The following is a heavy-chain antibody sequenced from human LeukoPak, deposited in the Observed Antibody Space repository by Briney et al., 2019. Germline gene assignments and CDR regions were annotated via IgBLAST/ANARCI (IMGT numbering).Heavy chain of an antibody. D-gene: IGHD3-10*01. CDR2: INGDGSGT. CDR1: GFTFSNYW. CDR3: ARGGFYDLGSPIY. J-gene: IGHJ4*02. V-gene: IGHV3-74*01. Sequence: GGSLRLSCAASGFTFSNYWMHWVRQAPGKGLVWVSRINGDGSGTIYADSVKGRISISRDNAKNTLILQMNSLRAEDTAVYYCARGGFYDLGSPIYWGQGTLVTVSS.